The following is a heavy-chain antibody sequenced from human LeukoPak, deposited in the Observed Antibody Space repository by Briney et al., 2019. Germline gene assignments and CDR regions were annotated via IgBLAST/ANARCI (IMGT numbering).Heavy chain of an antibody. CDR2: IIPIFGTA. CDR3: ARDLLEGDYARNWFDP. Sequence: SVKVSCKASGGTFSSYAISWVRQAPGQGLEWMGGIIPIFGTANYAQKFQGRVTITADESTSTAYMELSSLRSEDTAVYSCARDLLEGDYARNWFDPWGQGTLVTVSS. D-gene: IGHD4-17*01. V-gene: IGHV1-69*13. CDR1: GGTFSSYA. J-gene: IGHJ5*02.